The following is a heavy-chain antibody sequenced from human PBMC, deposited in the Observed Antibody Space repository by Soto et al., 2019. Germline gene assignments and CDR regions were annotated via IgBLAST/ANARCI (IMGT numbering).Heavy chain of an antibody. CDR2: INPSGGGT. J-gene: IGHJ4*02. CDR3: ARDRRDGLWSGPSNY. CDR1: GYSFTNYY. V-gene: IGHV1-46*01. Sequence: GASVKVSCKASGYSFTNYYMHWVRQAPGQGLEWVGIINPSGGGTSYAQKFQGRVTMTRDTSTSTVYMELSSLRSEDTAVYYCARDRRDGLWSGPSNYWGQGTLVTVSS. D-gene: IGHD3-3*01.